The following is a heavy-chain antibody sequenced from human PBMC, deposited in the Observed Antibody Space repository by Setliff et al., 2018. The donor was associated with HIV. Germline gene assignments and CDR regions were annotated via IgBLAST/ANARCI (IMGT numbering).Heavy chain of an antibody. CDR3: ARLREYYSYGMDV. CDR2: ISLAGDT. CDR1: GFTFAGYA. Sequence: GSLRLSCAASGFTFAGYAMRWVRQAPGKGLEWVSSISLAGDTFYADSVKGRFTISRDNSKNTLSLQMNSLRAEDTAVYYCARLREYYSYGMDVWGQGTTVTVSS. V-gene: IGHV3-23*01. J-gene: IGHJ6*02.